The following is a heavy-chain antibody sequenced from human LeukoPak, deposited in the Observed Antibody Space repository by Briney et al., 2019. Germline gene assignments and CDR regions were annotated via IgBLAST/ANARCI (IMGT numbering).Heavy chain of an antibody. Sequence: GGSLRLSCAASGFTFSSYSMNWVRQAPGKGLEWVSSISSSSSYIYYADSVKGRFTISRDNAKNSLYLQMNSLRAEDTAVYYCARDSTAAPGKYSFDYWGQGTLVTVSS. D-gene: IGHD6-13*01. CDR1: GFTFSSYS. V-gene: IGHV3-21*01. CDR3: ARDSTAAPGKYSFDY. CDR2: ISSSSSYI. J-gene: IGHJ4*02.